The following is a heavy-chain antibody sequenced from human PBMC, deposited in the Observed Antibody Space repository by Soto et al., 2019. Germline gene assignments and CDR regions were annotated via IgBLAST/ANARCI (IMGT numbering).Heavy chain of an antibody. CDR2: IIPIFGTA. J-gene: IGHJ6*02. CDR3: ARAHYDFWSGYRYLYGMDV. CDR1: GGTFSSYA. V-gene: IGHV1-69*06. Sequence: SVKVSCKASGGTFSSYAISWVRQAPGQGLEWMGGIIPIFGTANYAQKFQGGVTITADKSTSTAYMELSSLRSEDTAVYYCARAHYDFWSGYRYLYGMDVWGQGTTVTVSS. D-gene: IGHD3-3*01.